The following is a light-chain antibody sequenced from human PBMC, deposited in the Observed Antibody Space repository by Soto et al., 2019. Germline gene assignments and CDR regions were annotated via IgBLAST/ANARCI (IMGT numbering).Light chain of an antibody. CDR1: SSNTGAGYD. Sequence: QSVLTQPPSVSGAPGQRVTISCTGSSSNTGAGYDVHWYQQVPGTAPKLLIYGNTKRPSGVPDRFSGSKSGTSASLAITGLQAEDEADYYCAAWDDNFSTYVFGSGTKVTVL. J-gene: IGLJ1*01. CDR2: GNT. CDR3: AAWDDNFSTYV. V-gene: IGLV1-40*01.